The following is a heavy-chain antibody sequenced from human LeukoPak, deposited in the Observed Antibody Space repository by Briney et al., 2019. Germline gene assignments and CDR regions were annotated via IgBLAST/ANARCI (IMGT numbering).Heavy chain of an antibody. D-gene: IGHD3-22*01. CDR2: ISGSGGST. Sequence: PGGSLRLSCAASGFTFSSYAMSWVRQAPGKGLEWVSAISGSGGSTYYADSVKGRFTISRDNSKNTLYLQMNSLRAEDTAVYYCAKDRYGDYYDSSGLFDYWGQGTLVTVSS. CDR1: GFTFSSYA. V-gene: IGHV3-23*01. J-gene: IGHJ4*02. CDR3: AKDRYGDYYDSSGLFDY.